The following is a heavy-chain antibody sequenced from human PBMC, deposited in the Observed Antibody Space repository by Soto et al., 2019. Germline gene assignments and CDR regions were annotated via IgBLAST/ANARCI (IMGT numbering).Heavy chain of an antibody. V-gene: IGHV3-30*18. CDR2: VSHDGRNT. CDR1: GFTFSDYA. Sequence: VQLVESGGGVVQPGRSLRLSCAASGFTFSDYAMHWVRQAPGKGLEWVAVVSHDGRNTHYADSVKGRFTISRDSSEDTVSVAMTSLRAADTAVYYCAKGGRQWLLTSDFNYCGQGALVTVSS. CDR3: AKGGRQWLLTSDFNY. D-gene: IGHD6-19*01. J-gene: IGHJ4*02.